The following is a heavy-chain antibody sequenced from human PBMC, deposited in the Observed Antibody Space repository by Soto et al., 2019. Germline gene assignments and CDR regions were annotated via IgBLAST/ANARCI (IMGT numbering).Heavy chain of an antibody. J-gene: IGHJ5*02. CDR1: GFTFSSSA. D-gene: IGHD1-1*01. CDR3: AKSLNINWKNWFDP. CDR2: ISDGGGRT. V-gene: IGHV3-23*01. Sequence: GGSLRLSCAASGFTFSSSAMNWVRQAPGKGLEWVSIISDGGGRTYYADSVRGRFTISRDNSKNTLYLQMNSLRAEDTAVYYCAKSLNINWKNWFDPWGQGTLVTVSS.